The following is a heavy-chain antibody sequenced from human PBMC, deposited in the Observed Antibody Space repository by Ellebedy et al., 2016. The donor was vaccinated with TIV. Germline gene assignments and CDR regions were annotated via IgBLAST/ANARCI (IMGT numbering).Heavy chain of an antibody. CDR3: AREDPDGAFDI. Sequence: GESLKISCAASGFTFSSYSMNWVRQAPGKGLEWVSCISSSGTYIYYADSVKGRFTISRDNSKNTLYLQMNSLRAEDTAVYYCAREDPDGAFDIWGQGTMVTVSS. J-gene: IGHJ3*02. V-gene: IGHV3-21*01. D-gene: IGHD1-14*01. CDR2: ISSSGTYI. CDR1: GFTFSSYS.